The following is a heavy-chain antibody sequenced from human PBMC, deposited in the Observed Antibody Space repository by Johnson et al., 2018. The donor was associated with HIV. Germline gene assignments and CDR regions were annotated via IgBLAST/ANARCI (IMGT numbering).Heavy chain of an antibody. D-gene: IGHD3-3*01. J-gene: IGHJ3*02. CDR3: ARGDTYYDFWSGYPFAFDI. V-gene: IGHV3-33*01. CDR1: GFTFSSHG. Sequence: QVQLVESGGGVVQPGRSLRLSCAASGFTFSSHGMHWVRQAPGKGLEWVAVIWYDGSNKYYADSVKGRFTISRDNSKNTLYLQMNSLRAEDTAVYYCARGDTYYDFWSGYPFAFDIWGQGTMVTVSS. CDR2: IWYDGSNK.